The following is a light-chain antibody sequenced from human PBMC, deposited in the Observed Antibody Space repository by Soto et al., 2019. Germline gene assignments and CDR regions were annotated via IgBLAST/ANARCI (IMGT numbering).Light chain of an antibody. J-gene: IGLJ2*01. V-gene: IGLV2-8*01. CDR2: EVN. CDR3: SSYGGGEKV. CDR1: SRDVGGYNY. Sequence: QSALTQPPSASGSPGQSVAISCTGTSRDVGGYNYVSWYQQYPGKAPKLIIYEVNKRPSGVPDRFSGSKSGNTASLTVSGLQPEDEADYYCSSYGGGEKVFGGGTKVTVL.